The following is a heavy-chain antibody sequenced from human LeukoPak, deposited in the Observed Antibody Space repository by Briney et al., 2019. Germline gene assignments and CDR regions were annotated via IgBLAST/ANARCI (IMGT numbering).Heavy chain of an antibody. Sequence: PSETLSLTCTVSGGSMSTYDWTWIRQPPGKGLEWIGFIYYTGSTNYNPSLKSRVTISVDTSKNQFSLKLGSVTAADTAVYYCAGMRITTPTVRTLDYWGQGTLVTVSS. V-gene: IGHV4-59*01. CDR1: GGSMSTYD. D-gene: IGHD1-14*01. CDR3: AGMRITTPTVRTLDY. J-gene: IGHJ4*02. CDR2: IYYTGST.